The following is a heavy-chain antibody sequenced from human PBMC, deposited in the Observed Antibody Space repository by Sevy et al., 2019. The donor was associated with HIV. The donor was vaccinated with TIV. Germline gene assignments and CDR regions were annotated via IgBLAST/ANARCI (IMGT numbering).Heavy chain of an antibody. CDR2: IYHSGST. CDR1: GDSISSSNW. D-gene: IGHD3-3*01. CDR3: ARLYYDFWSGYRHFDY. J-gene: IGHJ4*02. V-gene: IGHV4-4*02. Sequence: SETLSLTCAVSGDSISSSNWWSWVRQPPGKGLEWIGEIYHSGSTNYNPSLKSRVTISVDKSKNQFSLKLSSVTAADTAVYYCARLYYDFWSGYRHFDYWGQGTLVTVSS.